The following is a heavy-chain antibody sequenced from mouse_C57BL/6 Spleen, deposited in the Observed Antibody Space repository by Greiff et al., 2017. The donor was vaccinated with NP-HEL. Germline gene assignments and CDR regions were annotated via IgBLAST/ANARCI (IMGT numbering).Heavy chain of an antibody. CDR3: AREGLRAYYFDD. V-gene: IGHV1-82*01. J-gene: IGHJ2*01. CDR2: IYPGDGDT. CDR1: GYAFSSSW. Sequence: QVQLQQSGPELVKPGASVKISCTASGYAFSSSWMNWVKQRPGQGLEWIGRIYPGDGDTNYKGKFKGKATLTADTASSTAYMQLSSLTSEDSAVYFCAREGLRAYYFDDWGQGTTLTVSS. D-gene: IGHD2-4*01.